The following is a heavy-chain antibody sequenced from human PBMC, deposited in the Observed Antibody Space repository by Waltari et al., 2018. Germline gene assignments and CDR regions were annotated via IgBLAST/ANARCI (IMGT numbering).Heavy chain of an antibody. CDR2: INPKSGGT. D-gene: IGHD2-8*02. Sequence: QVQLVQSGAEVTKPGASVKVSCKPSGYTFTDYHIHWVRQAPGQGLEWMGGINPKSGGTYYAQTFQGWVTRTRDTSTSTVYMELSSLKSDDTAVYYCARRSCTGECYAPYVYWGQGSLVTVSS. CDR3: ARRSCTGECYAPYVY. V-gene: IGHV1-2*04. CDR1: GYTFTDYH. J-gene: IGHJ4*02.